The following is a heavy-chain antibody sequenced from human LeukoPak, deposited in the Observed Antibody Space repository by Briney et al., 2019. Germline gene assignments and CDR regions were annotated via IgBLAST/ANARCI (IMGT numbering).Heavy chain of an antibody. CDR1: GGSFSGYY. CDR2: INHSGST. CDR3: ARSPQWLENWFDP. D-gene: IGHD6-19*01. J-gene: IGHJ5*02. Sequence: PSETLSLTCAVYGGSFSGYYWSCIRQPPGKGLEWIGEINHSGSTNYNPSLRSRVTISVDTSKNQFSLKLSSVTAADTAVYYCARSPQWLENWFDPWGQGTLVTVSS. V-gene: IGHV4-34*01.